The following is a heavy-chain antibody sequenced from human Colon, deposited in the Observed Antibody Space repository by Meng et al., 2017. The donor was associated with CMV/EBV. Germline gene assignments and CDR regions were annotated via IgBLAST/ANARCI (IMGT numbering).Heavy chain of an antibody. CDR2: ISDSGDRT. Sequence: GESLKISCAASDFTFRNYAMTWVRRAPGRGLEAVSSISDSGDRTYYEDSVRGRFTISRDNSKDTLYLQMNSLRAEDTDIYYCARIFGHAAGHYYHALDVWGQGTTVTVSS. D-gene: IGHD3-3*01. CDR1: DFTFRNYA. CDR3: ARIFGHAAGHYYHALDV. J-gene: IGHJ6*02. V-gene: IGHV3-23*01.